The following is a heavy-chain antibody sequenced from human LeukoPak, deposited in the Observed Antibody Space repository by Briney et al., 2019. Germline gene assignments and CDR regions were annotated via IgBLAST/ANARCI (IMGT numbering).Heavy chain of an antibody. CDR3: ARGAQQLVYGGFDY. D-gene: IGHD6-13*01. CDR1: GDSISDYY. Sequence: SETLSLTCVVSGDSISDYYWTWIRQPAGKGLEWIGYIYYSGSTNYNPSLKSRVTISVDTSKNQFSLKLSSVTAADTAVYYCARGAQQLVYGGFDYWGQGTLVTVSS. V-gene: IGHV4-59*01. CDR2: IYYSGST. J-gene: IGHJ4*02.